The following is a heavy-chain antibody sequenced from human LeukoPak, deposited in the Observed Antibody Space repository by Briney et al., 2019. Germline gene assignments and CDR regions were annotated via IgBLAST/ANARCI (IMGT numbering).Heavy chain of an antibody. V-gene: IGHV1-8*03. J-gene: IGHJ6*03. Sequence: ASVKVSCKASGYTFTSYDINWVRQATGQGLEWMGWMNPNSGNTGYAQKFQGRVTITRNTSISTAYMELSSLRSEDTAVYYCARGGLRFLDYYYYYMDVWGKGTTVTVSS. CDR3: ARGGLRFLDYYYYYMDV. CDR1: GYTFTSYD. D-gene: IGHD3-3*01. CDR2: MNPNSGNT.